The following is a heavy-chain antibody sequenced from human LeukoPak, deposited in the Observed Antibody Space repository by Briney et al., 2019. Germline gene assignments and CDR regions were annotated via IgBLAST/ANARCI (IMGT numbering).Heavy chain of an antibody. V-gene: IGHV3-30*02. D-gene: IGHD1-7*01. CDR2: IRYYGSNK. CDR1: GFTFSNYG. J-gene: IGHJ5*02. CDR3: AKDGLSNGNYGGGWFDP. Sequence: GGSLRLSCAASGFTFSNYGMHWIRQAPGKGLEWVASIRYYGSNKYYVDSVKDRFTISRDNSKNTLYLQTNSLRAEETAVYYGAKDGLSNGNYGGGWFDPWGQGTLVTVSS.